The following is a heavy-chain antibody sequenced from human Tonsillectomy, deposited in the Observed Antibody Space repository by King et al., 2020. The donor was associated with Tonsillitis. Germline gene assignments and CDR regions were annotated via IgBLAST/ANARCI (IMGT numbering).Heavy chain of an antibody. CDR1: GFTFSNHA. J-gene: IGHJ4*02. Sequence: VQLVESGGGLVQPGGSLRLSCAVSGFTFSNHAMSWVRQAPGKRLDWVSVIYSGGTTTYYAASVKGRFTISRDNSKNTLYLQMNNLRVEDTAIYYCAKVSIAMEYWGLGTVVTVSS. D-gene: IGHD6-6*01. CDR3: AKVSIAMEY. V-gene: IGHV3-23*03. CDR2: IYSGGTTT.